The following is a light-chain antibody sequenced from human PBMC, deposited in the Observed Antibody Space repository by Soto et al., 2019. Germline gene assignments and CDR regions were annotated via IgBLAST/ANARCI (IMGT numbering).Light chain of an antibody. CDR2: DAS. Sequence: EIQMTQSPSTLSASVGDRVTITCRASQSISSWLAWYQQKPGKAPKLLIYDASSLESGVPSRFSGSGSGTEFTLTISSLQPDDFATYYCQQYNSYLVTFGQGTKVDI. J-gene: IGKJ1*01. CDR3: QQYNSYLVT. V-gene: IGKV1-5*01. CDR1: QSISSW.